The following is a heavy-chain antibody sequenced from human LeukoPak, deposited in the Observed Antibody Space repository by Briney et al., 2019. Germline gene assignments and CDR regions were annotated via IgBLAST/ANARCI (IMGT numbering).Heavy chain of an antibody. Sequence: ASVKVSCKASGYTFTSYGISWVRQAPGQGLERMGWISAYNGNTNYAQKLQGRVTMTTDTSTSTAYMELRSLRSDDTAVYYCASVNRDYYYYYYMDAWGKGTTVTVSS. V-gene: IGHV1-18*01. D-gene: IGHD4-11*01. CDR1: GYTFTSYG. CDR2: ISAYNGNT. CDR3: ASVNRDYYYYYYMDA. J-gene: IGHJ6*03.